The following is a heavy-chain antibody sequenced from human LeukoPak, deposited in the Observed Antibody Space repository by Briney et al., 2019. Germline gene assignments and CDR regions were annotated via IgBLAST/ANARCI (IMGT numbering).Heavy chain of an antibody. D-gene: IGHD3-9*01. Sequence: PGGSLRLSCVASGFTFSSFQMNWVRQAPGKGLEWVSYISSIGSIMFYADSVKGRFTISRDNAKNSLYLHMNSLRAEDTAVYYCARTPTYYDILTDYPYYFDYWGQGTLVTVSS. CDR3: ARTPTYYDILTDYPYYFDY. V-gene: IGHV3-48*03. J-gene: IGHJ4*02. CDR2: ISSIGSIM. CDR1: GFTFSSFQ.